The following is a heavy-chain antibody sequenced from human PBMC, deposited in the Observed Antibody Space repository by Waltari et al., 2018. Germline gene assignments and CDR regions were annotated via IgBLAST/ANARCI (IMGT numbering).Heavy chain of an antibody. Sequence: WRWGRQSPGKGLEWIGQVHQSGRSNYNPSLESRVTVSMDTSKNQFSLKMTSVTAADTAIYYCASDRGRGLYLDSWGQGTLVTVSP. V-gene: IGHV4-4*02. CDR3: ASDRGRGLYLDS. D-gene: IGHD2-15*01. CDR2: VHQSGRS. J-gene: IGHJ4*02.